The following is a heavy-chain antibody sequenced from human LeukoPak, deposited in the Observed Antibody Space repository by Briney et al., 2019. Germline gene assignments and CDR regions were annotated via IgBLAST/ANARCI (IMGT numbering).Heavy chain of an antibody. CDR1: GFTVSSNY. CDR2: IYSGGST. Sequence: PGGSLRLSCAASGFTVSSNYMSWVRQAPGKGLEWVSVIYSGGSTYYADSVKGRFTISRDNSKNTLYLQMNSLRAEDTAVYYCATYDSSGYYYDASFDYWGQGTLVTVSS. J-gene: IGHJ4*02. D-gene: IGHD3-22*01. CDR3: ATYDSSGYYYDASFDY. V-gene: IGHV3-66*01.